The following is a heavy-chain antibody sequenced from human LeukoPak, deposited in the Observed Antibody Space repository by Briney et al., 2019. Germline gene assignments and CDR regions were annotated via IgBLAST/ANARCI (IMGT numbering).Heavy chain of an antibody. Sequence: ASVKVSCKASGYTFTSYAMNWVRPAPGQGLEWMGWINTNTGNPTYAQGFTGRFVFSLDTSVSTAYLQISSLKAEDTAVYYCARDHVKLGSSFHPFDAFDVWGQGTLVTVSS. CDR3: ARDHVKLGSSFHPFDAFDV. CDR1: GYTFTSYA. V-gene: IGHV7-4-1*02. J-gene: IGHJ3*01. D-gene: IGHD2-2*01. CDR2: INTNTGNP.